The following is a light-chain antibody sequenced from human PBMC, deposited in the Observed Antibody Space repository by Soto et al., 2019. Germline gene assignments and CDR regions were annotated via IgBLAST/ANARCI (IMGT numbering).Light chain of an antibody. CDR2: TAS. J-gene: IGKJ3*01. V-gene: IGKV1-39*01. Sequence: DIHMTQFPSSLSASVGDRVTITCRASQSISTSLNWYQQKPGKAPNLLIYTASTFQSGVPSRFSGSGSGTDFTLTITSLQPEDFGTYYCQQTYTSPFTFGPGTKVDIK. CDR1: QSISTS. CDR3: QQTYTSPFT.